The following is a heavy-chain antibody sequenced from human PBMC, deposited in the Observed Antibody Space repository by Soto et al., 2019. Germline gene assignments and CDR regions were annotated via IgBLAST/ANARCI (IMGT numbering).Heavy chain of an antibody. V-gene: IGHV3-30-3*01. CDR2: ISYDGSNK. CDR3: ATGRRKTQIQLRTFDVVNYCYGMDV. D-gene: IGHD5-18*01. CDR1: GFTFSSYA. Sequence: PGGSLRLSCAASGFTFSSYAMHWVRQAPGKGLEWVSVISYDGSNKYYAYSVKGRFTISRDNSKNTLYLQMNSLRAEDTAVYYCATGRRKTQIQLRTFDVVNYCYGMDVWGQGTTVTVSS. J-gene: IGHJ6*02.